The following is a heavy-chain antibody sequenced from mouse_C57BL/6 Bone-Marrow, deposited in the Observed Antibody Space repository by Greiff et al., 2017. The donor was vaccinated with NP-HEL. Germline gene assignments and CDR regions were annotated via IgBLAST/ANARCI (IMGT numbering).Heavy chain of an antibody. CDR2: IDPENGDT. J-gene: IGHJ3*01. CDR1: GFNIKDDY. Sequence: DVQLQESGAELVRPGASVKLSCTASGFNIKDDYMHWVKQRPEQGLEWIGWIDPENGDTEYASKFQGKATITADTSSNTAYLQLSSLTSEDTAVYYCTTYYSNYVAWFAYWGQGTLVTVSA. D-gene: IGHD2-5*01. V-gene: IGHV14-4*01. CDR3: TTYYSNYVAWFAY.